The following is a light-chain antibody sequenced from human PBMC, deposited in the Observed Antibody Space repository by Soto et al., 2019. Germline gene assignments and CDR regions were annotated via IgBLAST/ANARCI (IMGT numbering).Light chain of an antibody. CDR3: SSYTSSSTYV. Sequence: QSVLTQPPSVSGSPGQSVAISCTGTSSDVGSSNGVSWYQQPPGTAPKLMIYDISNRPSGVPDRFSGSKSGNTASLTISGLQAEDEADYYCSSYTSSSTYVFGTGTKVTVL. V-gene: IGLV2-18*02. CDR2: DIS. CDR1: SSDVGSSNG. J-gene: IGLJ1*01.